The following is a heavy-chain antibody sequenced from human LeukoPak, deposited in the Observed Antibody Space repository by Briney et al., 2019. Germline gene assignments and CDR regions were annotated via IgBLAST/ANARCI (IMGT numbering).Heavy chain of an antibody. CDR2: ISGSSSYI. CDR1: GFTFSTYN. J-gene: IGHJ6*03. V-gene: IGHV3-21*01. D-gene: IGHD3-16*01. CDR3: ARGRGTYYYYSYMAV. Sequence: PGGSLRLSCAASGFTFSTYNMNWVRQAPGKGLEWVSSISGSSSYIYYADSVKGRFSISRDNAKNSLYLQMNSLRAEDTAVYYCARGRGTYYYYSYMAVWGKGTTVTVSS.